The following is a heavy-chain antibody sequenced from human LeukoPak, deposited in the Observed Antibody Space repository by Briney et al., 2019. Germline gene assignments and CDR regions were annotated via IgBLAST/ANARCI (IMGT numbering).Heavy chain of an antibody. V-gene: IGHV3-9*01. CDR1: GFTFDDYA. CDR3: AKDSRPVWLVRGVIISEADY. Sequence: QPGRSLRLSCAASGFTFDDYAMHWVRQAPGKGLEWVSGVSWNSCSIGYADSVKGRFTISRDNAKNSLYLQMNSLRAEDTALYYCAKDSRPVWLVRGVIISEADYWGQGTLVTVSS. J-gene: IGHJ4*02. D-gene: IGHD3-10*01. CDR2: VSWNSCSI.